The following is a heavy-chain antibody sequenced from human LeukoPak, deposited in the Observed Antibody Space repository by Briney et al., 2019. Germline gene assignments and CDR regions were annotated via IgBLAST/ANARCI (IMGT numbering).Heavy chain of an antibody. CDR2: ISDSGVST. V-gene: IGHV3-23*01. J-gene: IGHJ3*01. D-gene: IGHD1-7*01. Sequence: GGSLRLSCTASGFTFSSYAMTWVRQAPGKGLEWVSAISDSGVSTYYADSVKGRFTISRDSSKNTLYLQMSSLRGEDTAVYYCATSLKPELPLSAFDFWGRGTMVTVSS. CDR1: GFTFSSYA. CDR3: ATSLKPELPLSAFDF.